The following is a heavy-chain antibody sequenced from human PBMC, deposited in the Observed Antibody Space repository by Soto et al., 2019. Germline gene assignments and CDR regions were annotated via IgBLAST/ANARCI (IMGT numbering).Heavy chain of an antibody. CDR3: ARGRAFSSSWYGELDY. J-gene: IGHJ4*02. CDR2: INAGNGNT. CDR1: GYTFTSYA. V-gene: IGHV1-3*01. D-gene: IGHD6-13*01. Sequence: ASVKVSCKASGYTFTSYAMHWVRQAPGQRLEWMGWINAGNGNTKYSQKFQGRVTITRDTSASTAYMELSSLRSEDTAVYYCARGRAFSSSWYGELDYWGQGTLVTVSS.